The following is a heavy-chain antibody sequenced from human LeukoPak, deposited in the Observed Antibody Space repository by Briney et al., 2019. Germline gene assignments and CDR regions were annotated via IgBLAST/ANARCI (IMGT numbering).Heavy chain of an antibody. D-gene: IGHD2-2*01. V-gene: IGHV3-23*01. CDR1: GFTFSSYA. CDR3: AKGLDIVVVPAAPFDY. J-gene: IGHJ4*02. CDR2: ISGSGGST. Sequence: PGGSLRLSCAASGFTFSSYAMSWVRQAPGKGLEWVSAISGSGGSTYYADSVKGRFTISRANSKNTLYLQMNSLRAEDTAVYYCAKGLDIVVVPAAPFDYWGQGTLVTVSS.